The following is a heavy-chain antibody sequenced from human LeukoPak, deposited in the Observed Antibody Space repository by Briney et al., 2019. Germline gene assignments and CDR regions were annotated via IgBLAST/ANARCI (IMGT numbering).Heavy chain of an antibody. CDR3: ARSEVNSSGYWVILY. CDR2: INHSGDA. D-gene: IGHD3-22*01. CDR1: GGSLSGFH. J-gene: IGHJ4*02. Sequence: SEILSLTCDVDGGSLSGFHWSWIRQSPRKRLEWIGEINHSGDANYNPSLTTRVDISLDMSKNQFSLKMNSVTAADTAVYYCARSEVNSSGYWVILYWGQGTLVTVS. V-gene: IGHV4-34*01.